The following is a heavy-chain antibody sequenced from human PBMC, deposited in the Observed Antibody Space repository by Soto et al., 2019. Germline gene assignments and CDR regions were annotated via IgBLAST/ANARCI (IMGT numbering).Heavy chain of an antibody. CDR3: AKDLRVLLWFGDIDAFDF. CDR2: ITGTGGRT. J-gene: IGHJ3*01. V-gene: IGHV3-23*01. D-gene: IGHD3-10*01. CDR1: GFTFSNYA. Sequence: EVQLLESGGGLVQPGGSLRLSCAASGFTFSNYAMSWVRQAPGKGLECVSSITGTGGRTYYADSVKGRFTISRDNSKNTLYLQTNSLRAEDTALYYCAKDLRVLLWFGDIDAFDFWGQGTMVTVSS.